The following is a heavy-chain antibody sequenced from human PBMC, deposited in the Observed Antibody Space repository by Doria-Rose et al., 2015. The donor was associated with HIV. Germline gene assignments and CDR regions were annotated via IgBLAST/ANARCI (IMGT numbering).Heavy chain of an antibody. V-gene: IGHV2-26*01. CDR1: GGSLSSPGMG. CDR3: ARIKSSRWYHKYYFDF. D-gene: IGHD6-13*01. J-gene: IGHJ4*02. CDR2: IFSYDER. Sequence: SGPVLVKPTETLTLTCTVSGGSLSSPGMGVGWIRQPPGKALEWLANIFSYDERSYKTSLKSRLTISRGTSKSQVVLTMTDMDPVDTATYYCARIKSSRWYHKYYFDFWGQGTLVIVSA.